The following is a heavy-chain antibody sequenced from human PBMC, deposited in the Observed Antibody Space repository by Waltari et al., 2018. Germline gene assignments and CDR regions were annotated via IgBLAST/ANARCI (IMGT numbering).Heavy chain of an antibody. CDR3: ARADSSSSEDY. CDR2: ISYDGSNK. V-gene: IGHV3-30*01. CDR1: GFTFSSYA. D-gene: IGHD6-13*01. Sequence: QVQLVESGGGVVQPGRSLRLSCAASGFTFSSYAMHWVRQAPGKGLEWVAVISYDGSNKYYADSVKGRFTISRDNSKNTLYLQMNSLRAEDTAVYYCARADSSSSEDYWGQGTLVTVSS. J-gene: IGHJ4*02.